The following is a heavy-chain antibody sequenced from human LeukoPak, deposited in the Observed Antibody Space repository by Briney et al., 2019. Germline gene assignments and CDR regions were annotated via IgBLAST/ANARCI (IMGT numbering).Heavy chain of an antibody. J-gene: IGHJ4*02. CDR3: ASRIGYCTGGVCYTVRLKPFDY. CDR1: GGSISSGGYS. V-gene: IGHV4-30-2*01. Sequence: PSETLSLTCAVSGGSISSGGYSWSWIRQPPGKGLEWIGYIYHSGSTYYNPSLKSRVTISVDTSKNQFSLKLSTVTAADTAVYYCASRIGYCTGGVCYTVRLKPFDYWGQGTLVTVSS. CDR2: IYHSGST. D-gene: IGHD2-8*02.